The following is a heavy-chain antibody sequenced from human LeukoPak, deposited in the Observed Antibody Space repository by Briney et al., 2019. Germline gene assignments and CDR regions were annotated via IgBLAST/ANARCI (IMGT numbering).Heavy chain of an antibody. CDR1: GGSISSSSYY. V-gene: IGHV4-39*01. Sequence: PSETLSLTCTVSGGSISSSSYYWGWIRQPPGKGLEWIGSIYYSGSTYYNPSLKSRVTISVDTSKNQFSLKLSSVTAADTAVYYCARQKYDYVWGSYQTTGGFDYWGQGTLVTVSS. CDR3: ARQKYDYVWGSYQTTGGFDY. CDR2: IYYSGST. D-gene: IGHD3-16*01. J-gene: IGHJ4*02.